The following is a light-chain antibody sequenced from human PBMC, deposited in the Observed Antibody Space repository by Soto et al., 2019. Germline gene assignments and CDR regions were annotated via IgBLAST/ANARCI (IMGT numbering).Light chain of an antibody. Sequence: EIVMTQSPATLSVSPGERATLSCRASQSVSSNLAWYQQKPGQAPRLLIYGASTSATGIPARFSGSGSGTQFTLNITSLQSQDFVVYYCQPYNNWPPYSFGQGNKLEIK. CDR3: QPYNNWPPYS. CDR1: QSVSSN. CDR2: GAS. J-gene: IGKJ2*01. V-gene: IGKV3-15*01.